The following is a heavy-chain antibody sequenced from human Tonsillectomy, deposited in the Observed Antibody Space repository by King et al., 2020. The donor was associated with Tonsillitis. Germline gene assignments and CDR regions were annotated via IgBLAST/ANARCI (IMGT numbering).Heavy chain of an antibody. CDR1: GGSFSGYY. CDR3: ARWGSYYDSSGYLSPHDY. Sequence: VQLPQWGAGLLKPSETLSLSCAVYGGSFSGYYWSWLRQPPGKGLEWIGEINHSGSTNYNPSLKSRVTISVDTSKNQFSLKLSSVTAEDTAVYYCARWGSYYDSSGYLSPHDYWGQGTLVTVSS. V-gene: IGHV4-34*01. J-gene: IGHJ4*02. CDR2: INHSGST. D-gene: IGHD3-22*01.